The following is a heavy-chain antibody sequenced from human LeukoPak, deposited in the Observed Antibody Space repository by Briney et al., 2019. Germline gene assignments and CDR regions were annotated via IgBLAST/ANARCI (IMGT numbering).Heavy chain of an antibody. CDR3: ARDVGGGSCDY. J-gene: IGHJ4*02. V-gene: IGHV4-39*07. Sequence: SETLSLTCAVSGGSISSSDSHWGWIRQPPGKGLEWIGSIYYSGSTYYNPSLKSRVTISVDTSKNQCSLDLTSVTAADTAVYYCARDVGGGSCDYWGQGTLVTVSS. D-gene: IGHD2-15*01. CDR1: GGSISSSDSH. CDR2: IYYSGST.